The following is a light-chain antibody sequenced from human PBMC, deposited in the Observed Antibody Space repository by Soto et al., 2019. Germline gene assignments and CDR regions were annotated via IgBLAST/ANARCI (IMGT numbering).Light chain of an antibody. CDR2: DVS. Sequence: QSALTKPAYVSGSPGQSITISCTGTRSDVGGYNYVSWYQQHPGRAPKLMIYDVSIRPSGVSNRFSGSKSGNTASLTISGLQAEDEADYFCSAYTSSSTDDFGTGTKLTVL. J-gene: IGLJ1*01. V-gene: IGLV2-14*01. CDR3: SAYTSSSTDD. CDR1: RSDVGGYNY.